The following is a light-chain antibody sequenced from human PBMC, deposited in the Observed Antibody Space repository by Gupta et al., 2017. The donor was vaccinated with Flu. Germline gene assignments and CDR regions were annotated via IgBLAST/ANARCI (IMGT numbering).Light chain of an antibody. CDR3: MQTKQLPWT. J-gene: IGKJ1*01. V-gene: IGKV2D-29*01. CDR2: EVS. Sequence: IVMTQTPLPLSVTPGQPAYISCSSSQSLLHSDGKTYLYWYLERPGQPPLLLMYEVSNRFSGVPDRFSGSGSGTDFTLKISRVEVEDIGVYYCMQTKQLPWTFGQGTKVEIK. CDR1: QSLLHSDGKTY.